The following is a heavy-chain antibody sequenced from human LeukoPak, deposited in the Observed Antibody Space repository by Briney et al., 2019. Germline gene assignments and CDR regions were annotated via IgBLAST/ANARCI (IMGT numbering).Heavy chain of an antibody. Sequence: GGSLRLSCAASGFTFSSYGMHWVRQAPGKGLEWVAFIRYDGSNKYYADSVKGRFTISRDNSKNTLYLQMNSLRAEDTAVYYCAKDTNYYGSGRPSFWGQGTMVTVSS. J-gene: IGHJ3*01. CDR1: GFTFSSYG. D-gene: IGHD3-10*01. CDR2: IRYDGSNK. V-gene: IGHV3-30*02. CDR3: AKDTNYYGSGRPSF.